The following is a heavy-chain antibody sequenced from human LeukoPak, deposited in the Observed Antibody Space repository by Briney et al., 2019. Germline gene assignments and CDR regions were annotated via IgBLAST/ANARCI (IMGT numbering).Heavy chain of an antibody. CDR3: ARYYDGYTYSDAFDI. CDR2: IKQDGSEK. Sequence: GGSLRLSCAASGYTFSTYWMSWVRQAPGKGLEWVANIKQDGSEKYYVDSVKGRFTISRDNAKTSLYLQMNSLRAEDTAAYYCARYYDGYTYSDAFDIWGQGTMVTVSS. J-gene: IGHJ3*02. CDR1: GYTFSTYW. D-gene: IGHD3-16*01. V-gene: IGHV3-7*01.